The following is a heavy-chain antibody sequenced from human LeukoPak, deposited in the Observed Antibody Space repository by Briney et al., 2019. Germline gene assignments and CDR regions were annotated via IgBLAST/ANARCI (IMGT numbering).Heavy chain of an antibody. CDR1: GGSITDISYF. J-gene: IGHJ4*02. CDR2: IYYRGNT. CDR3: ARRKVAAEIDY. Sequence: PSETLSLTCTVSGGSITDISYFWGWIRQPPGKGLEWIGSIYYRGNTYYSPSLKSRVTLFVDTSKNQFSLKLSSVTAADTAIYCCARRKVAAEIDYWGQGTLVTVS. D-gene: IGHD6-13*01. V-gene: IGHV4-39*01.